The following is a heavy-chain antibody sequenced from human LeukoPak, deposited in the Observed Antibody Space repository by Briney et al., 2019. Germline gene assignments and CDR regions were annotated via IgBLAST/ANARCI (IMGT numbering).Heavy chain of an antibody. CDR1: GGSISSSSYY. V-gene: IGHV4-39*01. J-gene: IGHJ4*02. D-gene: IGHD4-23*01. CDR3: ARIDYGGNPNFDY. CDR2: IYYSGST. Sequence: SETLSLTCTVSGGSISSSSYYWGWIRQPPGKGLEWIGSIYYSGSTYYNPSLKSRVTISVDASKNQFSLKLSSVTAADTAVYYCARIDYGGNPNFDYWGQGTLVTVSS.